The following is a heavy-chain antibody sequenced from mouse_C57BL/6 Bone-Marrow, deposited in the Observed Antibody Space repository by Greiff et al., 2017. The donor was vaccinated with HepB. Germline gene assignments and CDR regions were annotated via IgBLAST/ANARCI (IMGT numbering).Heavy chain of an antibody. CDR3: ARRAPYSLYYFDY. D-gene: IGHD2-10*01. Sequence: QVQLKQSGAELAKPGASVKLSCKASGYTFTSYWMHWVKQRPGQGLEWIGYINPSSGYTKYNQKFKDKATLTADKSSSTAYMQLSSLTYEDSAVYYCARRAPYSLYYFDYWGQGTTLTVSS. J-gene: IGHJ2*01. CDR2: INPSSGYT. CDR1: GYTFTSYW. V-gene: IGHV1-7*01.